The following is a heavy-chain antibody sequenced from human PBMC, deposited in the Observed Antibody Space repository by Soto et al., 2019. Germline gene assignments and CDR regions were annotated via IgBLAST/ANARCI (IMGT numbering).Heavy chain of an antibody. CDR1: GFTFSSYA. V-gene: IGHV3-30*04. Sequence: QVHLVESGGGVVQPGRSLRLSCAASGFTFSSYAMHWVRQAPGKGLEWLTIISSDGNTKYYDAAVRGRFTVSRDNSKNTLYLQMNSLRPEDTALYYCARDHGEGEWKLLMVHWGQGTLVTVSS. J-gene: IGHJ4*02. CDR3: ARDHGEGEWKLLMVH. D-gene: IGHD1-26*01. CDR2: ISSDGNTK.